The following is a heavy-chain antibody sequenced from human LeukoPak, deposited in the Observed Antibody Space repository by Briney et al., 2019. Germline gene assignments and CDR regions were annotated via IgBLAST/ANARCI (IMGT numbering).Heavy chain of an antibody. CDR1: GFTFSSYG. Sequence: GRSLRLSCAASGFTFSSYGMHWVRQAPGKGLEWVSAISGSGGSTYYADSVKGRFTISRDNSKNTLYLQMNSLRAEDTAVYYCAKTPRQTYDFWSGYYPNWFDPWGQGTLVTVSS. J-gene: IGHJ5*02. D-gene: IGHD3-3*01. CDR3: AKTPRQTYDFWSGYYPNWFDP. V-gene: IGHV3-23*01. CDR2: ISGSGGST.